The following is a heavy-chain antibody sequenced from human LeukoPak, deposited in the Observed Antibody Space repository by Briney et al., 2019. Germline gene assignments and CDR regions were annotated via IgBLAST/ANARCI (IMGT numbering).Heavy chain of an antibody. Sequence: QAAGSLSLSCAASGFTFSSYAMSWVRQAPGKGLEWVSAISGSGGSTYYADSVKGRFTISRDNSKNTLYLQMNSLRAEDTAVYYCTTMGRYFDENDYWGQGTLVTVSS. J-gene: IGHJ4*02. V-gene: IGHV3-23*01. CDR3: TTMGRYFDENDY. CDR1: GFTFSSYA. CDR2: ISGSGGST. D-gene: IGHD3-9*01.